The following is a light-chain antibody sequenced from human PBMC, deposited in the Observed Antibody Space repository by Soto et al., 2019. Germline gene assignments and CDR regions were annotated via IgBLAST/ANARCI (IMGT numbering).Light chain of an antibody. V-gene: IGLV1-51*01. CDR1: SSNIGNNY. CDR3: GSWDSNLSAGSYV. Sequence: QSVLTQPPSVSAAPGQKVTISCSGTSSNIGNNYVSWYQQLPGTAPKLVIYDNNKRPSGIPDRFSGSKSGTSATLGITGLQTGDEADYYCGSWDSNLSAGSYVFGTGTKVTVL. CDR2: DNN. J-gene: IGLJ1*01.